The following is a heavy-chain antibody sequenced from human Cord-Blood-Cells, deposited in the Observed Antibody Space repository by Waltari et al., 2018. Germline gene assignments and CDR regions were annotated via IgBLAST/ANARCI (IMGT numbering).Heavy chain of an antibody. D-gene: IGHD6-6*01. CDR2: INQSGST. Sequence: QVQLQQWGAGLLKPSETLSLTCAVYGGSFSGYYWSWIRQPPGKGLEWIGEINQSGSTNYTTSLKSRVTISVDTSKNQFSLKLSSVTAADTAVYYCARAAEYSSSYYYYGMDVWGQGTTVTVSS. CDR3: ARAAEYSSSYYYYGMDV. V-gene: IGHV4-34*01. J-gene: IGHJ6*02. CDR1: GGSFSGYY.